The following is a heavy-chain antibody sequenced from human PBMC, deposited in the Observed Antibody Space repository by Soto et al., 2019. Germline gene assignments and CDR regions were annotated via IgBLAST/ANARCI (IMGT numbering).Heavy chain of an antibody. V-gene: IGHV3-74*01. CDR3: TRDVATVPDY. J-gene: IGHJ4*02. CDR2: ISPDGSIT. CDR1: GFTFRSYC. Sequence: EVQLVESGGGLVQPGGSLRLSCAASGFTFRSYCMHWVRQAPGKGLVWVSRISPDGSITNYADSVKGRFTIARDNAKNTLFLQMHSLRDEDTAVYYCTRDVATVPDYWGQGTLVTVSS. D-gene: IGHD6-13*01.